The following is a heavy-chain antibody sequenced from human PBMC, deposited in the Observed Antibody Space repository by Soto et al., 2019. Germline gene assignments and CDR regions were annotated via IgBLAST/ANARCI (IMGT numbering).Heavy chain of an antibody. V-gene: IGHV4-39*01. D-gene: IGHD2-15*01. CDR3: AGFVVPASRNSDFDY. CDR2: IYYSGST. CDR1: GISVSTSDYY. Sequence: SETLSLTCTVSGISVSTSDYYWGWVRQPPGKGLDWIGNIYYSGSTFYNPSLRSRVTISVDTSKNQFSLKLNSVTAADTAVYFCAGFVVPASRNSDFDYWGQGTLVTVSS. J-gene: IGHJ4*02.